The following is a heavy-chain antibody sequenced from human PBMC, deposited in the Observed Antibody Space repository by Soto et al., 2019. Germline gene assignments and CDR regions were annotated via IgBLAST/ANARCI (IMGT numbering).Heavy chain of an antibody. Sequence: SETLSLTCTVSGGSINNHYWSWIRQPPGKGLEWIGYIDYTGATNYSPSLASRVTISVDTSKNQFSLKLTSLTAADTAIYYCARANWYFDSWGQGTLVTFSS. V-gene: IGHV4-59*11. CDR2: IDYTGAT. CDR3: ARANWYFDS. CDR1: GGSINNHY. J-gene: IGHJ4*02. D-gene: IGHD7-27*01.